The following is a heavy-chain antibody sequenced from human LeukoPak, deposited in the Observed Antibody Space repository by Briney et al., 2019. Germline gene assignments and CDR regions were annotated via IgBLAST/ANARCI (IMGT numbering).Heavy chain of an antibody. V-gene: IGHV4-34*01. Sequence: SETLSLTCAVYGGSFSGYYWSWIRQPPGKGLEWIGGINHSGNTNYKPSLKSRATISVDTSKIQFSLKLSSVTAADTAVYYCASSGPAAALFDYWGQGTLVTVSS. CDR3: ASSGPAAALFDY. CDR2: INHSGNT. CDR1: GGSFSGYY. J-gene: IGHJ4*02. D-gene: IGHD2-2*01.